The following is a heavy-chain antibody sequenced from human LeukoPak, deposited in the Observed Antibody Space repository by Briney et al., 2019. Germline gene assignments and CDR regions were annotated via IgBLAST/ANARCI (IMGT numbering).Heavy chain of an antibody. J-gene: IGHJ5*02. CDR1: GYTFTNYG. V-gene: IGHV1-18*01. D-gene: IGHD2/OR15-2a*01. CDR3: AKDPSNSIGRMTWFDP. Sequence: ASVKVSCKASGYTFTNYGVSWVRQAPGQGLEWMGWISGYNGYTNYAQKLQGRVTITADKSTSTAYMELSSLRSEDTAVYYCAKDPSNSIGRMTWFDPWGQGTLVTVSS. CDR2: ISGYNGYT.